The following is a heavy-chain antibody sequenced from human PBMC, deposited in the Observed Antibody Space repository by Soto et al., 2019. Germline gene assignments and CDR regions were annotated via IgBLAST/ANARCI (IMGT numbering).Heavy chain of an antibody. J-gene: IGHJ6*02. CDR3: DRVPSTFDVYHAMDV. CDR2: IFSSGTT. Sequence: LALPGTVSGDAIGSGNKYWSWIRQAPGKGLECIGYIFSSGTTYYNPSLKSRLTMSLDTSQNQFSLTLNSVTAADTAVCFCDRVPSTFDVYHAMDVWGQGTTVTVS. D-gene: IGHD3-16*01. V-gene: IGHV4-30-4*02. CDR1: GDAIGSGNKY.